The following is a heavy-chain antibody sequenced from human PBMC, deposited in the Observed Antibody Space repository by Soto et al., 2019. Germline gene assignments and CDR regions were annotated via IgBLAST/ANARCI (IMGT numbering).Heavy chain of an antibody. CDR2: ISGSGGST. Sequence: EVQLLESGGGLVQPGGSLRLSCAASGFTFSSYAMSWVRQAPGKGLEWVSAISGSGGSTYYADSVKGRFTISRDNSKNTLYLQMNSLRAEDTALYYCAKVDSYGYYGMDVWGQGTTVTVSS. CDR1: GFTFSSYA. D-gene: IGHD5-18*01. J-gene: IGHJ6*02. CDR3: AKVDSYGYYGMDV. V-gene: IGHV3-23*01.